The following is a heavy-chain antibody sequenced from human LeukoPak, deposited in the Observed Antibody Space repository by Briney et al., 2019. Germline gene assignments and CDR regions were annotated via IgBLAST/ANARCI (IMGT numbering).Heavy chain of an antibody. Sequence: GGSLRLSCAASGFTFSSYAMHWVRQAPGKGLEWVAVISYDGSNKYYADSVKGRFTISRDNSKNSLYLQMDSLRAEDAGVYYCLILELFDFWGQGSLVTVSS. J-gene: IGHJ4*02. CDR2: ISYDGSNK. D-gene: IGHD1-1*01. V-gene: IGHV3-30*04. CDR1: GFTFSSYA. CDR3: LILELFDF.